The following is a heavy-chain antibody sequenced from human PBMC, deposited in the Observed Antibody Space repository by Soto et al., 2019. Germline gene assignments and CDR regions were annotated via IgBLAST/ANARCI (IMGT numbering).Heavy chain of an antibody. CDR3: ARVSNFWIGYADYYYYYGMDV. Sequence: QVQLVESGGGVVQPGRSLRLSCAASGFTFSSYGMHWVRQAPGKGLEWVAVIWYDGSNKYYADSVKGRFTISRDNSKNARHLQRNSLRAEDTAVYYCARVSNFWIGYADYYYYYGMDVWGRGTTVTVSS. CDR2: IWYDGSNK. V-gene: IGHV3-33*01. CDR1: GFTFSSYG. J-gene: IGHJ6*02. D-gene: IGHD3-3*01.